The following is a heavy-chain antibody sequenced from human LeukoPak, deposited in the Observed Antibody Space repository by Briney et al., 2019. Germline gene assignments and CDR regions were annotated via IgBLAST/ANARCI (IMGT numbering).Heavy chain of an antibody. V-gene: IGHV3-74*01. D-gene: IGHD2-15*01. CDR2: INGDGSST. Sequence: GGALRLSSAASGVTFCSFLMHWVREAPGQGVVWVSRINGDGSSTSHADSVKGRFTISRDNTKNTLYLQMNSLRAEDTVIYYCAKNGDRGAYCTGGTCYPYFYYYMDVWGKGTTVTI. CDR3: AKNGDRGAYCTGGTCYPYFYYYMDV. CDR1: GVTFCSFL. J-gene: IGHJ6*03.